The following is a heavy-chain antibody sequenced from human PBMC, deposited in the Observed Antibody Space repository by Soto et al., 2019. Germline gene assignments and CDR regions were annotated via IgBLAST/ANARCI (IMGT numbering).Heavy chain of an antibody. CDR3: ASMGYHYGSGSYPLDY. Sequence: TSETLSLTCTVSGGSISSGGYYWSWIRQHPGKGLEWIGYIYYSGITYYNPSLKSRVTISVDTSKNQFSLNLRSVTAADTAVYYCASMGYHYGSGSYPLDYWGQGTLVTVSS. CDR2: IYYSGIT. J-gene: IGHJ4*02. V-gene: IGHV4-31*03. D-gene: IGHD3-10*01. CDR1: GGSISSGGYY.